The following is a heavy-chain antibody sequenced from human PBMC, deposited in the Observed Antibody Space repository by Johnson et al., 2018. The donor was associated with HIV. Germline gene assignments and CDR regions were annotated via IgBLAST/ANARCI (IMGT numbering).Heavy chain of an antibody. D-gene: IGHD3-3*01. CDR1: GFTLDDYG. J-gene: IGHJ3*02. CDR2: INRNGGST. V-gene: IGHV3-20*04. Sequence: VQLVESGGGLVQPGGSLRLSCAASGFTLDDYGMSWVRQAPWKGREWVSGINRNGGSTGYADSVKGRFTISRDNAKNSLYLQMNSLRAEDTALYYCARDMRWSKAFDIWGQGTMVTVSS. CDR3: ARDMRWSKAFDI.